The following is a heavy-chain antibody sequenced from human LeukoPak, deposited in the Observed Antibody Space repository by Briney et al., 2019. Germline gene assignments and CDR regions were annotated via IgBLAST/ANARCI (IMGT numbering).Heavy chain of an antibody. V-gene: IGHV3-9*02. D-gene: IGHD3-22*01. CDR1: GFTSDDYA. CDR2: ISWNSGSI. J-gene: IGHJ4*02. CDR3: AKDTHYDTSGPIDY. Sequence: GGSLRLSCAAPGFTSDDYAMYWVRQAPGKGLEWVSGISWNSGSIGYAESVKGRYTISRDNAKNSLYLQMNSLRAEDTALYYCAKDTHYDTSGPIDYWGQGTLVTVSS.